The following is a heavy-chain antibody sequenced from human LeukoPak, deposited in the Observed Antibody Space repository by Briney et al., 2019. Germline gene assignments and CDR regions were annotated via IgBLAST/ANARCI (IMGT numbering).Heavy chain of an antibody. J-gene: IGHJ4*02. CDR1: TFRFSDYN. CDR2: LGSDGDI. CDR3: ARISTVFERI. D-gene: IGHD3-3*01. V-gene: IGHV3-69-1*01. Sequence: KAGGSLRLSCAASTFRFSDYNMNWVRQAPGKGLEWVSYLGSDGDIYYADSVKGRFTISRDNVRNSLYLQMRSLRAEDTAIYYCARISTVFERIWGQGTLVTVSS.